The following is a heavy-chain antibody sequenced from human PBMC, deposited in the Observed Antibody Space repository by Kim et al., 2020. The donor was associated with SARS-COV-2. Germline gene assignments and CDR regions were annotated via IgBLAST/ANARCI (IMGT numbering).Heavy chain of an antibody. CDR3: ARSGNFRIDY. J-gene: IGHJ4*02. CDR2: SII. Sequence: SIIYYADSVKGRFTISRDNARNSVYLQMNSLRDEDTAVYYCARSGNFRIDYWGQGTLVTVSS. V-gene: IGHV3-48*02.